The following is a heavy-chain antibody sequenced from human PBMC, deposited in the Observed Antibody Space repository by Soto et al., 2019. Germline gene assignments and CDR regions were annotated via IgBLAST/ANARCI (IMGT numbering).Heavy chain of an antibody. D-gene: IGHD4-17*01. CDR2: IIPIFGTA. Sequence: ASVKVSCKASGGTFSSYAISWVRQAPGQGLEWMGGIIPIFGTANYAQKFQGRVTITADESTSTAYMELSSLRSEDTAVYYCATRGTTVTTTSPFDYWGQGTLVTVSS. CDR1: GGTFSSYA. CDR3: ATRGTTVTTTSPFDY. V-gene: IGHV1-69*13. J-gene: IGHJ4*02.